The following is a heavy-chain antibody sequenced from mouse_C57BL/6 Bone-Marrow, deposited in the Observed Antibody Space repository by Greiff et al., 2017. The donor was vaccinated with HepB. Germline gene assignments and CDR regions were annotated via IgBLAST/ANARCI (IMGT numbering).Heavy chain of an antibody. CDR3: ARSPMGLIYYEYDVNYFDY. D-gene: IGHD2-4*01. J-gene: IGHJ2*01. CDR2: INPSNGGT. V-gene: IGHV1-53*01. Sequence: QVQLQQSGTELVKPGASVKLSCKASGYTFTSYWMHWVKQRPGQGLEWIGNINPSNGGTNYNEKFKSKATLTVDKSSSTAYMQLSSLTSEDSAVYYCARSPMGLIYYEYDVNYFDYWGQGTTLTVSS. CDR1: GYTFTSYW.